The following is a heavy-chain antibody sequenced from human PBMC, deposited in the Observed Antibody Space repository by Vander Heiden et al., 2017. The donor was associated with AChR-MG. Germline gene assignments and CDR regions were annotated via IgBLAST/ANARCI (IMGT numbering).Heavy chain of an antibody. J-gene: IGHJ6*03. V-gene: IGHV3-33*01. Sequence: QVQVVESGGAVVQPGRSLRLSCAASGFSFSIYGMHWVRQAPGKGLEWVALIGNDESEKYYADSVKGRFTISRDNSKNTLYLQMNSLRAEDTAIYYCARVFDTYHMDLWGKGTTVTVSS. CDR1: GFSFSIYG. CDR3: ARVFDTYHMDL. CDR2: IGNDESEK. D-gene: IGHD3-10*02.